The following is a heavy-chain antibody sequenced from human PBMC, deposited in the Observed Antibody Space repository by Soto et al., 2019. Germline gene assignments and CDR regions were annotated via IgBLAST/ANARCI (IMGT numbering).Heavy chain of an antibody. CDR1: GGSISSGSYY. J-gene: IGHJ1*01. Sequence: QVQLQESGPGLVKPSQTLSLTCTVSGGSISSGSYYSSWIRQHPGKSLEWIGYIYYSGSTYYNPSLKRRVTISVDTSKNQFSLKLSSVTAADTAVYYCAIYDSSGSRGFQHWGQGTLVTVSS. V-gene: IGHV4-31*03. CDR2: IYYSGST. D-gene: IGHD3-22*01. CDR3: AIYDSSGSRGFQH.